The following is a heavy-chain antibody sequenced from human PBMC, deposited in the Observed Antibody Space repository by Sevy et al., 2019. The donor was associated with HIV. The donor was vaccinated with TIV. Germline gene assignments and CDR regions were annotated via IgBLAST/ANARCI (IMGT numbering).Heavy chain of an antibody. D-gene: IGHD3-22*01. V-gene: IGHV3-30-3*01. CDR1: GFTFSSYA. CDR2: ISYDGSNQ. J-gene: IGHJ4*02. Sequence: GGSLRLSCAASGFTFSSYAMHWVRQAPGKGLEWVAVISYDGSNQYYADSVKGRFTISRDNSKNTLYLQMNSLRAEDTAVYYCAAFQYYYDSSGPYWGQGTLVTVSS. CDR3: AAFQYYYDSSGPY.